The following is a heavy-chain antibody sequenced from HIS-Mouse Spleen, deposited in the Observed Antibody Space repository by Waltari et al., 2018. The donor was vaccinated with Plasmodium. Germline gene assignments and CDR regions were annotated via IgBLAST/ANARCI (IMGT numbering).Heavy chain of an antibody. CDR2: INHKSGGT. D-gene: IGHD6-13*01. J-gene: IGHJ1*01. CDR1: GYTFTGYY. V-gene: IGHV1-2*02. Sequence: QVQLVQSGAEVKKPGASVKVSCKASGYTFTGYYMHWVRQAPGQGLEWMGWINHKSGGTNYAQKFQGRVTMTRDTSISTAYMELSRLRSDDTAVYYCARVLGYKAAAGTFVEYFQHWGQGTLVTVSS. CDR3: ARVLGYKAAAGTFVEYFQH.